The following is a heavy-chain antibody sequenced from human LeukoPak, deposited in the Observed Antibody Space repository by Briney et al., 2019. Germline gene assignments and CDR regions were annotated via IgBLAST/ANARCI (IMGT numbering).Heavy chain of an antibody. D-gene: IGHD2-15*01. CDR2: ISYDGSNK. V-gene: IGHV3-30-3*01. Sequence: GGSLRLSCAASGFIFSSYAMHWVRQAPGKGLEWVAVISYDGSNKYYADSVKGRFTISRDNSKNTLYLQMNSLRAEDTAVYYCARVRVVAAKGYYFDYWGQGTLVTVSS. CDR3: ARVRVVAAKGYYFDY. CDR1: GFIFSSYA. J-gene: IGHJ4*02.